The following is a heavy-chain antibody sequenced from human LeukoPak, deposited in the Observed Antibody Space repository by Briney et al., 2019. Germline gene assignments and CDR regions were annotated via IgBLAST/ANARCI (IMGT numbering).Heavy chain of an antibody. Sequence: KGGESLKISCKGSGYSFTNYWIGWVRQMPGKGLKWMGIIYPGDSDARYSPSFQGQVTISADKPISTAYLQWSSLKASDTAMYYCARRRDLYSGSYYPFDYWGQGTLVTVSS. J-gene: IGHJ4*02. CDR3: ARRRDLYSGSYYPFDY. D-gene: IGHD1-26*01. CDR2: IYPGDSDA. V-gene: IGHV5-51*01. CDR1: GYSFTNYW.